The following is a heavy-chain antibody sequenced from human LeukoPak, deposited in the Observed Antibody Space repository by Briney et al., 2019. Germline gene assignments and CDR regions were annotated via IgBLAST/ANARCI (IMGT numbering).Heavy chain of an antibody. CDR2: IKPDGSEE. V-gene: IGHV3-7*01. Sequence: GGSLRLSCEASGFTLSIYWMSWVRQVPGKGLEWVAYIKPDGSEEDYVESVRGRFTIFRDNARNSIYLQMNSLRVDDTAVYYCARDRYSDTSRVPFDYWGQGILVTVSS. D-gene: IGHD3-22*01. CDR3: ARDRYSDTSRVPFDY. J-gene: IGHJ4*02. CDR1: GFTLSIYW.